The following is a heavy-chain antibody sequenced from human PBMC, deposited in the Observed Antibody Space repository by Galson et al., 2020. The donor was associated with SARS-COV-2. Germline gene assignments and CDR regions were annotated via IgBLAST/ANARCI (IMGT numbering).Heavy chain of an antibody. CDR1: GITFRDFG. V-gene: IGHV3-30*18. CDR2: ISTDGSDR. Sequence: PGRSLRLSCVASGITFRDFGMHWVRLTPGKGMEWVAVISTDGSDRQYADSVKGRFTISRDTPHNTLYLQMNSLRFEDTAMYYCLKDLGGSFFDDWGPGTLVTVSS. CDR3: LKDLGGSFFDD. J-gene: IGHJ4*02. D-gene: IGHD1-26*01.